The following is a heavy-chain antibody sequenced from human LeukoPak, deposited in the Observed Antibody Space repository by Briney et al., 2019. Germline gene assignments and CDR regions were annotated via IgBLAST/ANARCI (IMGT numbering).Heavy chain of an antibody. D-gene: IGHD2-2*01. J-gene: IGHJ4*02. Sequence: GGSLRLSCAASGFTFSSYWMHWVRQAPGKGLVWVSRINTDGSSTSYADSVKGRFTISRDNAKNTLYLQMNSLRAEDTAEYYCARVTDIVVVPAATPLFDYWGQGTLVTVSS. CDR2: INTDGSST. CDR3: ARVTDIVVVPAATPLFDY. V-gene: IGHV3-74*01. CDR1: GFTFSSYW.